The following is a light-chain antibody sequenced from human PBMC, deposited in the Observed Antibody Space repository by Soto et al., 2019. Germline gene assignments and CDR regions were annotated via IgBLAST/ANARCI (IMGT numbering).Light chain of an antibody. V-gene: IGLV2-14*01. CDR1: SSDVGRYDY. CDR3: SSYAGSSVL. Sequence: QSALTQPASVSGSPGQSITISCTGTSSDVGRYDYVSWYQQQHPGKAPKLMIYEVSNRPSGVSNRFSGSKSGNTASLTISGLQAEDEADYYCSSYAGSSVLFGGGTQLTVL. CDR2: EVS. J-gene: IGLJ2*01.